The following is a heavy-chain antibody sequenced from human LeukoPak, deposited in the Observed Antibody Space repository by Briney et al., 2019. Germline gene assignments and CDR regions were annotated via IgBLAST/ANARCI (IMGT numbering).Heavy chain of an antibody. Sequence: GGSLRLSCATSGFTFSNYWMSWVRQAPGKGLEWVANIKQDGSEEYSVDSVKGRFAISRDNAKNSLYLQMNSLRAEDTAVYYCARPRYSSGWAFDRWGQGTLVTVSS. CDR3: ARPRYSSGWAFDR. CDR1: GFTFSNYW. D-gene: IGHD6-19*01. CDR2: IKQDGSEE. V-gene: IGHV3-7*03. J-gene: IGHJ4*02.